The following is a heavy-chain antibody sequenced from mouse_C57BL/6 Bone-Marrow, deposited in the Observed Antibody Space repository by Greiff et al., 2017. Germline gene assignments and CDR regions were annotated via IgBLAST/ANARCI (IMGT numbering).Heavy chain of an antibody. CDR1: GFTFSSYG. V-gene: IGHV5-6*01. D-gene: IGHD3-1*01. J-gene: IGHJ2*01. Sequence: EAKLVESGGDLVKPGGSLKLSCAASGFTFSSYGMSWVRQTPDKRLEWVATISSCGSYTYYPDSVKGRFTISRDNAKNTLYLQMSSLKAEDTAMYYCARLGGYFDYWGQGTTLTVSS. CDR3: ARLGGYFDY. CDR2: ISSCGSYT.